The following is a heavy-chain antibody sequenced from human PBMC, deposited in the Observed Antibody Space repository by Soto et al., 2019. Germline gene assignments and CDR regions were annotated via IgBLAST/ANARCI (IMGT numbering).Heavy chain of an antibody. J-gene: IGHJ6*03. Sequence: PSETLSLTCTVSGGSISSYYWSWIRQPPGKGLEWIGDIYYSGSTNYNPSLKSRVTISVDTSKNQFSLKLSSVTAADTAVYYCARGLYYYGSGFYYYMDVWGKGTTVTVS. CDR2: IYYSGST. V-gene: IGHV4-59*12. D-gene: IGHD3-10*01. CDR1: GGSISSYY. CDR3: ARGLYYYGSGFYYYMDV.